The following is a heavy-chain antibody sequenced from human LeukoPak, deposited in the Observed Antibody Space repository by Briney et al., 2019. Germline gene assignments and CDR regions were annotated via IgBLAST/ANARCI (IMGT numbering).Heavy chain of an antibody. J-gene: IGHJ3*02. CDR2: IYPGDSDT. CDR1: GYSLTTYW. CDR3: AAGLAYCGGDCYPGDALDI. D-gene: IGHD2-21*02. Sequence: GESLKISCKGSGYSLTTYWIGWVRQMSGKGLEWMGIIYPGDSDTRYSPSFQGQATISADKSISTAYLQWSSLKASDTAMYYCAAGLAYCGGDCYPGDALDIWGQGTMVTVSS. V-gene: IGHV5-51*01.